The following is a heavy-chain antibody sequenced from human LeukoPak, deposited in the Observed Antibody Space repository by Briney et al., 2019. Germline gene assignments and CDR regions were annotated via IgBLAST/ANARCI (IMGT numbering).Heavy chain of an antibody. D-gene: IGHD6-13*01. Sequence: PGGSLRLSCAASGFTFSDYYMSWIRQAPGKGLEWVSYISSSGSTIYYADSVKGRFTISRDNAKNSLYLQMNSLRAEDTAVYYCTTDHRDSSSWFYFRRARINWFDPWGQGTLVTVSS. V-gene: IGHV3-11*01. CDR2: ISSSGSTI. CDR3: TTDHRDSSSWFYFRRARINWFDP. CDR1: GFTFSDYY. J-gene: IGHJ5*02.